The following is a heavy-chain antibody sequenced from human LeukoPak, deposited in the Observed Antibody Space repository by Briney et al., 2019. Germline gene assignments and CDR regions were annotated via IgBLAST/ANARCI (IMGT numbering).Heavy chain of an antibody. J-gene: IGHJ3*02. CDR3: ARDLKRRVYYDSSGSDDAFDI. Sequence: GGSLRLSCAASGFTFSSYGMHWVRQAPGKGLEWVAIISHDGNYKYYADSVKGRFTISRDNSKNTLFLQMNSLRAEDTAVYYCARDLKRRVYYDSSGSDDAFDIWGQGTMVTVSS. CDR2: ISHDGNYK. V-gene: IGHV3-30*03. CDR1: GFTFSSYG. D-gene: IGHD3-22*01.